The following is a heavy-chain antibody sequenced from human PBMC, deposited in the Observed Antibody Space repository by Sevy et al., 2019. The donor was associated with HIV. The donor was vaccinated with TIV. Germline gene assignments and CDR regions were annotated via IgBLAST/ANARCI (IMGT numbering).Heavy chain of an antibody. J-gene: IGHJ6*02. CDR3: ARDKGFWSGYYRVFYYYGMDV. CDR2: LPSDGSNK. D-gene: IGHD3-3*01. CDR1: GFTFSRNG. Sequence: GGSLRLSCATSGFTFSRNGMHWVRQAPGKGLEWVVYLPSDGSNKYYSDSVKGRFIISRDNSKNTLYLQMNSLGAGDTAVYYCARDKGFWSGYYRVFYYYGMDVWGQGTTVTVSS. V-gene: IGHV3-30*02.